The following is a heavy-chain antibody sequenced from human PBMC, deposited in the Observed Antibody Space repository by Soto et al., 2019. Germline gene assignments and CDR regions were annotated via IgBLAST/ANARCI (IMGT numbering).Heavy chain of an antibody. CDR1: GFTFRSYA. D-gene: IGHD6-19*01. CDR2: ISGSGGST. V-gene: IGHV3-23*01. CDR3: AKDEIAVAGPGYYYYGMDV. Sequence: LRLSCAASGFTFRSYAMSWVRQAPGKGLEWVSVISGSGGSTYYADSEKGRFTISRDNSKNTLYLQMNSLRAEDTAVYYCAKDEIAVAGPGYYYYGMDVWGQGTTVTVSS. J-gene: IGHJ6*02.